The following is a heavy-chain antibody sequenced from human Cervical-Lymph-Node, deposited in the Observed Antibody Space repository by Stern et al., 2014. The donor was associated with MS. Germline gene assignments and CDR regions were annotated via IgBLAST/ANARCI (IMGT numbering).Heavy chain of an antibody. D-gene: IGHD1-1*01. J-gene: IGHJ4*02. CDR1: GYTFTSYP. V-gene: IGHV7-4-1*02. CDR3: ATFTTTFDY. Sequence: QVQLVQSGSELKKPGASVKGSCQASGYTFTSYPMNWVRQAPGQGLEWMGWINTINGNPTYAQVFTGRFVFSLDTSVSTAYLQISSLKAEDTAVYYCATFTTTFDYWGRGTLVTVSS. CDR2: INTINGNP.